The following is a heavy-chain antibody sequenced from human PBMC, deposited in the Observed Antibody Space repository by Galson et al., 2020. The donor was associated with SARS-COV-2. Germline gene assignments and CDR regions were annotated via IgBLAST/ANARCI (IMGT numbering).Heavy chain of an antibody. CDR1: GGSISTYY. CDR2: INYSGTT. D-gene: IGHD4-4*01. V-gene: IGHV4-59*01. Sequence: ASETLSLTCVVSGGSISTYYWSWIRQPPGKGLEWIGYINYSGTTNYNPSLKSRVTISVDTSKNQVSLKLSSVTAADAAVYYCARGSLQWNPAGAFDIWGQGTMVTVSS. CDR3: ARGSLQWNPAGAFDI. J-gene: IGHJ3*02.